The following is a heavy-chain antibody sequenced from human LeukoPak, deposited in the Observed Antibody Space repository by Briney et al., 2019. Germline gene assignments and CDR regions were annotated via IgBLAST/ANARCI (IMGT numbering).Heavy chain of an antibody. CDR3: AKAPVGYYYDSSGERYFDY. CDR2: ISGSGGST. V-gene: IGHV3-23*01. CDR1: GLTFSSYA. D-gene: IGHD3-22*01. J-gene: IGHJ4*02. Sequence: GGSLRLSCAASGLTFSSYAMSWVRQAPGKGLEWVSAISGSGGSTYNADSVKGRFTISRDNSKNTLYLQMNSLRAEDTAVYYCAKAPVGYYYDSSGERYFDYWGQGTLVTVSS.